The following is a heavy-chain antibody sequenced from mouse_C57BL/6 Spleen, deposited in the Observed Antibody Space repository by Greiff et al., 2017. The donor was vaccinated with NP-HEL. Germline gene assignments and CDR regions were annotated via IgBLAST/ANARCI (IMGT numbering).Heavy chain of an antibody. CDR2: INPSSGYT. CDR3: ARHYYGSSYDAMDY. D-gene: IGHD1-1*01. V-gene: IGHV1-7*01. J-gene: IGHJ4*01. CDR1: GYTFTSYW. Sequence: VQLQQSGAELAKPGASVKLSCKASGYTFTSYWMHWVKQRPGQGLEWIGYINPSSGYTKYNQKFKDKATLTADKYSSTAYMKLSSLTYEDSAVYYCARHYYGSSYDAMDYWGQGTSVTVSS.